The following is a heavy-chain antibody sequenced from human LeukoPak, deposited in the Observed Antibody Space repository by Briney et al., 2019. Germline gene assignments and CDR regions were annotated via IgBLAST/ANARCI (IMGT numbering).Heavy chain of an antibody. CDR3: ARWRGYSSGWSGPFDD. J-gene: IGHJ4*02. V-gene: IGHV1-2*02. D-gene: IGHD6-19*01. CDR1: GYTFTGYY. CDR2: IDPNSGGT. Sequence: ASVKVSCKASGYTFTGYYLHWVRQAPGQGLEWMGWIDPNSGGTSYAQKFQGGVTMTRDTSISTGYMELSRLRSDDTAVYYCARWRGYSSGWSGPFDDWGQGTLVTVCS.